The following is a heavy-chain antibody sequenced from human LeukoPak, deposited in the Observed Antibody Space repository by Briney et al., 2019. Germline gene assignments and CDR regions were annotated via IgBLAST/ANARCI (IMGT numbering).Heavy chain of an antibody. Sequence: PGRSLRLSCAASGFNFNDYDMQWVRQAPGKGLEWVSGISWNSGTVAYEDSVKGRFTNSSDNSKKSLYLQMNSLRAEDMALYYCAKASADWYLDLWGRGTLVTVSS. D-gene: IGHD2-2*01. J-gene: IGHJ2*01. CDR3: AKASADWYLDL. CDR2: ISWNSGTV. V-gene: IGHV3-9*03. CDR1: GFNFNDYD.